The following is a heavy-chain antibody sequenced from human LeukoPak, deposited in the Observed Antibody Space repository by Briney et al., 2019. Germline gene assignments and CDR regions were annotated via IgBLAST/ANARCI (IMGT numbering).Heavy chain of an antibody. V-gene: IGHV3-53*01. Sequence: GGSLRLSCAASGFTVSSNYRSWFRQAPGKGLEWVSVIYSGGSTYYADSVKGRFTISRDNSKNTLYLQMNSLRAEDTAVYYCARDGITMVRGVITTTYFDYWGQGTLVTVSS. J-gene: IGHJ4*02. CDR1: GFTVSSNY. CDR2: IYSGGST. CDR3: ARDGITMVRGVITTTYFDY. D-gene: IGHD3-10*01.